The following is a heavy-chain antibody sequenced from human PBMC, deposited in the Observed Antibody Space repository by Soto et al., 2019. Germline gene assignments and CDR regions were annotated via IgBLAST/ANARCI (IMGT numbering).Heavy chain of an antibody. CDR3: ARGGRGVGYGSVNWFDP. CDR1: GSSISSGGYY. Sequence: SETLSLTCTVSGSSISSGGYYWRWIRQHPGKGLEWIGYIYYSGSTYYNPSLKSRVTISVDTSKNQFSLKLSSVTAADTAVYYCARGGRGVGYGSVNWFDPWGQGTQVTVSS. J-gene: IGHJ5*02. V-gene: IGHV4-31*03. D-gene: IGHD2-15*01. CDR2: IYYSGST.